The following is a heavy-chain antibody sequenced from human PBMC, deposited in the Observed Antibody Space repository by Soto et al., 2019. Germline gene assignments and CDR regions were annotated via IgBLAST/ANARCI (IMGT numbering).Heavy chain of an antibody. CDR2: IWDDGSNE. CDR1: GLIFSDYC. D-gene: IGHD5-12*01. Sequence: PGGTLRLTGSASGLIFSDYCMNWVRQAPHKGLELVATIWDDGSNEYYVDSVKGRFTISRDNSRSTLFLQMSSLRVDETAMYYCETRSGYHWGLGTLVNVSS. V-gene: IGHV3-33*01. CDR3: ETRSGYH. J-gene: IGHJ1*01.